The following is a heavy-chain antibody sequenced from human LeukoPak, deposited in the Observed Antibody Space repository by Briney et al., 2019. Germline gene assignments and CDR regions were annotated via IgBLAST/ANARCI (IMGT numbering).Heavy chain of an antibody. CDR3: ARDGSGSYYAYYGMDV. D-gene: IGHD3-10*01. Sequence: GGSLRLSCAASGFTFSSYGMHWVRQAPGKGLEWVAVISYDGSNKYYADSVKGRFTISRDNSKNTLYLQMNSLRAEDTAVYYCARDGSGSYYAYYGMDVWGQGTTVTVSS. J-gene: IGHJ6*02. CDR2: ISYDGSNK. CDR1: GFTFSSYG. V-gene: IGHV3-30*03.